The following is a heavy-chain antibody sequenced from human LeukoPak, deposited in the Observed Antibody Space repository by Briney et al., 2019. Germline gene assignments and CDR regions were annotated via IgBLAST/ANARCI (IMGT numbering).Heavy chain of an antibody. V-gene: IGHV1-18*04. CDR3: ARDLDSSGWPHYYYYYMDV. D-gene: IGHD6-19*01. Sequence: ASVKVSCKASGYTFTSYGISWVRQAPGQGLKWMGWISAYNGNTNYAQKLQGRVTMTTDKSTSTAYMELRSLRSDDTAVYYCARDLDSSGWPHYYYYYMDVWGKGTTVTVSS. CDR1: GYTFTSYG. J-gene: IGHJ6*03. CDR2: ISAYNGNT.